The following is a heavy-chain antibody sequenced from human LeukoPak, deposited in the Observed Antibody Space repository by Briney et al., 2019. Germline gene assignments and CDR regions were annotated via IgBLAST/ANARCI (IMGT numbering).Heavy chain of an antibody. J-gene: IGHJ5*02. CDR2: ISSSSSYI. CDR1: GFTFSSYS. V-gene: IGHV3-21*01. D-gene: IGHD6-6*01. Sequence: GGSLRLSCAASGFTFSSYSMTWVRQAPGKGLEWVSSISSSSSYIYYADSVKGRFTISRDNAKNSLYLQMNSLRAEDTAVYYCARDSGARYSSSSEWFDPWGQGTLVTVSS. CDR3: ARDSGARYSSSSEWFDP.